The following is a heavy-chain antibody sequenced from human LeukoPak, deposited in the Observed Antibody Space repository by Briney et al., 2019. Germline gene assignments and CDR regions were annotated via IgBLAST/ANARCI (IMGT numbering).Heavy chain of an antibody. D-gene: IGHD2-21*02. CDR1: GYTFTGYY. Sequence: RASVKVSCKASGYTFTGYYMHWVRQAPGQGLEWMGWINPNSGGTNYAQKFQGRVTMTRDTSISTAYMELSRLRSDDTAVYYCAGVSLGDYYFDYWGQGTLVTVPS. V-gene: IGHV1-2*02. J-gene: IGHJ4*02. CDR3: AGVSLGDYYFDY. CDR2: INPNSGGT.